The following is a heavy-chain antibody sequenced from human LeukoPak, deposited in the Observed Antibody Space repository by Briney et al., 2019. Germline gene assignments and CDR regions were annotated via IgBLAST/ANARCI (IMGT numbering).Heavy chain of an antibody. J-gene: IGHJ4*02. CDR1: GGTFSSYA. Sequence: SVKVSCKASGGTFSSYAISWVRQAPGQGLEWIGGIIPIFGTANYAQKFQGRVTITADESTSTAYMELSSLRSEDTAVYYCARDGYYNWKSEAPRYWGQGTLVTVSS. CDR2: IIPIFGTA. V-gene: IGHV1-69*01. CDR3: ARDGYYNWKSEAPRY. D-gene: IGHD1-20*01.